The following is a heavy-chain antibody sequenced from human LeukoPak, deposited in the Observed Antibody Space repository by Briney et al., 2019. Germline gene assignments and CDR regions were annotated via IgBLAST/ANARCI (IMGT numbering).Heavy chain of an antibody. J-gene: IGHJ6*02. CDR1: GDSVSSNSAA. D-gene: IGHD2-15*01. CDR3: ARGWWWYCSGGSCGRPARVDYYYYGMDV. Sequence: SQTLSLTCAISGDSVSSNSAAWNWIRQSPSRGLEWLGRTYYRSKWYNDYAVSVKSRITINPDTSKNQFSLQLNSVTPEDTAVYYCARGWWWYCSGGSCGRPARVDYYYYGMDVWGQGTTVTVSS. V-gene: IGHV6-1*01. CDR2: TYYRSKWYN.